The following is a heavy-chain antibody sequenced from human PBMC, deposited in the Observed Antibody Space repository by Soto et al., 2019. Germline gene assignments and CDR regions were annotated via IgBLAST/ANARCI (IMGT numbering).Heavy chain of an antibody. CDR2: IYYSGST. CDR1: GGSISSGGYY. J-gene: IGHJ4*02. D-gene: IGHD3-22*01. CDR3: ASIPLPREHSYDSSERPDY. Sequence: QVQLQESGPGLVKPSQTLSLTCTVSGGSISSGGYYWSWIRQHPGKGLEWIGYIYYSGSTYYNPSLKSRVTISVDTSKNQFSLKLSSVTAADTAVYYCASIPLPREHSYDSSERPDYWGQGTLVTVSS. V-gene: IGHV4-31*03.